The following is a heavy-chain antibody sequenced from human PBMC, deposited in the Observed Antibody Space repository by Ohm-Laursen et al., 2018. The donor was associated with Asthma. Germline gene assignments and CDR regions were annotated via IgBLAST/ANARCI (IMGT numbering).Heavy chain of an antibody. Sequence: SETLSLTCTVPRGSITSGGYSLSWIPQPPGKGLGWVGHTYHSGSTYYNPSLKSRVAISVDRSKNQFSLTLSSVTASDTAIYYCARVSSSWFDFWGQGTLVTVSS. D-gene: IGHD6-13*01. J-gene: IGHJ4*02. CDR2: TYHSGST. CDR3: ARVSSSWFDF. CDR1: RGSITSGGYS. V-gene: IGHV4-30-2*01.